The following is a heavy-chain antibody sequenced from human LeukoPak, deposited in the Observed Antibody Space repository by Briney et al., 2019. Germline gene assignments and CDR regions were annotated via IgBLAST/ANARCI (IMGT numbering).Heavy chain of an antibody. Sequence: SETLSLTCTVSGGSISSSSYYWGWIRQPPGKGLEWIGSIYYSGSTYYNPSLKSRVTISVDTSKNQFSLKLSSVTAADTAVYYCARELAYCGGDCPRGPFDYWGQGTLVTVSS. V-gene: IGHV4-39*07. CDR2: IYYSGST. CDR1: GGSISSSSYY. D-gene: IGHD2-21*02. J-gene: IGHJ4*02. CDR3: ARELAYCGGDCPRGPFDY.